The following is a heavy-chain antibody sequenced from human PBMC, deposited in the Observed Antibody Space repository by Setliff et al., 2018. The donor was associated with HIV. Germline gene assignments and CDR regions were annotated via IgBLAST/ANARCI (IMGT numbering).Heavy chain of an antibody. D-gene: IGHD5-12*01. CDR1: GGSISSHY. Sequence: SETLSLTCTVSGGSISSHYWTWIRQPPGNGLEWIGYISYSGSTNYNPSLKSRVTISVDTSKNQFSLKLSSVTASDTAVYYCARSPERGYDSDWFDPWGQGTLVTVSS. CDR2: ISYSGST. J-gene: IGHJ5*02. V-gene: IGHV4-59*11. CDR3: ARSPERGYDSDWFDP.